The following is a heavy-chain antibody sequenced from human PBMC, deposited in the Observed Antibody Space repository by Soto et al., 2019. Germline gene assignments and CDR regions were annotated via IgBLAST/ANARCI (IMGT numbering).Heavy chain of an antibody. D-gene: IGHD5-12*01. CDR3: ARPSVYSGYGLGAAGFDY. CDR1: GYTFTSYG. V-gene: IGHV1-18*01. CDR2: ISAYNGNT. J-gene: IGHJ4*02. Sequence: ASVKVSCKASGYTFTSYGISWVRQAPGQGLEWMGWISAYNGNTNYAQKLQGRVTITADTSTSTAYMELRSLRSEDTAVFYCARPSVYSGYGLGAAGFDYRGKGILGTVSS.